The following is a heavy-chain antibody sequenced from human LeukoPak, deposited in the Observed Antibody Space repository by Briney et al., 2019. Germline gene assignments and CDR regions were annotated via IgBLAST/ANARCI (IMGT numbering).Heavy chain of an antibody. J-gene: IGHJ5*02. Sequence: GGSLRLSCSTSGFTFSSYAMHWVRQSPGEGLEWVALISYDGSDKYYADSVKGRFTISRDNSKNTLYLQMNSLRAEDTAVYYCAKDPMTSVTTTASWGQGTLVTVSS. CDR1: GFTFSSYA. CDR3: AKDPMTSVTTTAS. V-gene: IGHV3-30*04. CDR2: ISYDGSDK. D-gene: IGHD4-17*01.